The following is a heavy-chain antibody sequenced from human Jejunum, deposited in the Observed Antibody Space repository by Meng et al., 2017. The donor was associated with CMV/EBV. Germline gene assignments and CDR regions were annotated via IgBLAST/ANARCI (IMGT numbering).Heavy chain of an antibody. V-gene: IGHV3-72*01. D-gene: IGHD1-7*01. CDR2: IRNTANSYTT. Sequence: FNYHYIDWVRQAPGKVLEWFGRIRNTANSYTTLYAASVKDRFTFSRDDSKNSVFLQTNSLKTEDTAVYYCTRVRKGLAGQTTLDYWGQGTRVTVSS. J-gene: IGHJ4*02. CDR3: TRVRKGLAGQTTLDY. CDR1: FNYHY.